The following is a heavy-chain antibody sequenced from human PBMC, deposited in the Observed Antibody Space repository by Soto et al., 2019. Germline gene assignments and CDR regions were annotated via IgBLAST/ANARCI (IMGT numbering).Heavy chain of an antibody. CDR1: GDSISGYY. Sequence: QVQLQESGPGLVKPSETLSLSCTVSGDSISGYYWSWIRQPPGKGLEWVGYVYDSGTTNYSPSLNSRVTISIDTSKNQFSLKLGSVTAADTAVYCCARQVDGYNFIFDYWGQGTLVTVSS. D-gene: IGHD5-12*01. J-gene: IGHJ4*02. CDR3: ARQVDGYNFIFDY. V-gene: IGHV4-59*08. CDR2: VYDSGTT.